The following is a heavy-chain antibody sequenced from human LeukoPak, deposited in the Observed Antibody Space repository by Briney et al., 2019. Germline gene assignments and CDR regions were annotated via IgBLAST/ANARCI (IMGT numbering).Heavy chain of an antibody. CDR3: ESTAVAGNYFDY. CDR1: GFTFSNYA. J-gene: IGHJ4*02. D-gene: IGHD6-13*01. Sequence: GGSLRLSCAASGFTFSNYAMNWVRQAPGKGLEWVSVIYSGGSTYYADSVKGRFTVSRDNSMNAVFLQMNSLRAEDTAVYYRESTAVAGNYFDYWGQGTLVTVSS. CDR2: IYSGGST. V-gene: IGHV3-66*01.